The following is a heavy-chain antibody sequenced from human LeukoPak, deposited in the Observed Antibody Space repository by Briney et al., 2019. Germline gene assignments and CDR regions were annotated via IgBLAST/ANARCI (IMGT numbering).Heavy chain of an antibody. CDR3: ARVMAARREDLNWFDT. V-gene: IGHV4-39*07. Sequence: SETLSLTCTVSGASISSSGSYWGWIRRPPGKGLEWIGSMYYSGNTYNPSLKSRVTISVDTSKNQFSLNLTSVNAADTAMYYCARVMAARREDLNWFDTWGQGTLVTVSS. D-gene: IGHD6-6*01. J-gene: IGHJ5*02. CDR2: MYYSGNT. CDR1: GASISSSGSY.